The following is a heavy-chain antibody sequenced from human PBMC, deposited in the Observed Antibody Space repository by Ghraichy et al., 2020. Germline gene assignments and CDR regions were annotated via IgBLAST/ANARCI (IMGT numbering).Heavy chain of an antibody. J-gene: IGHJ4*02. D-gene: IGHD3-22*01. CDR2: IYTSGST. V-gene: IGHV4-4*07. CDR3: ASSWRLGSGYYNLFDY. Sequence: SETLSLTCTVSGGSISSYYWSWIRQPAGKGLEWIGRIYTSGSTNYNPSLKSRVTMSVDTSKNQFSLKLSSVTAADTAVYYCASSWRLGSGYYNLFDYWGQGTLVTVSS. CDR1: GGSISSYY.